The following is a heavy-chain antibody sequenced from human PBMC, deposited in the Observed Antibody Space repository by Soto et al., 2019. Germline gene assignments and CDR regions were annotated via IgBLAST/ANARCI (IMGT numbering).Heavy chain of an antibody. CDR3: AKDHYYDYVWGSYRRNYFEY. J-gene: IGHJ4*02. CDR1: GLTFSGYA. D-gene: IGHD3-16*02. Sequence: GPRRPSVTASGLTFSGYAMGWFAKAPGKGRDGCSAFSGSGGSTYYADSVKGRFTLSRDNSKNTLYLQMNSLRAEDTAVYYCAKDHYYDYVWGSYRRNYFEYWGQGTLVTVSS. CDR2: FSGSGGST. V-gene: IGHV3-23*01.